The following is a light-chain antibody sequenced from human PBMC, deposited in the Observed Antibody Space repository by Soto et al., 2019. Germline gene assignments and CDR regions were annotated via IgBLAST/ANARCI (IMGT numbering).Light chain of an antibody. CDR1: NIGSKN. V-gene: IGLV3-9*01. Sequence: YELTQALSVSVAPGQTARITCGGDNIGSKNANWYQQKPGQAPVLVIYRDNNRPSGIPERFSGSNSGNTATLTISRAQAGDEADYYCQVWDSFTILFGGGTKVTVL. CDR2: RDN. CDR3: QVWDSFTIL. J-gene: IGLJ2*01.